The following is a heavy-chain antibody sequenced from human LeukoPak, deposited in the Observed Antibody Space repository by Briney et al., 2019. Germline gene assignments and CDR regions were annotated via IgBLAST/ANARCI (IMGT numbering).Heavy chain of an antibody. D-gene: IGHD2-15*01. V-gene: IGHV4-34*01. CDR3: ARWVVAADYFYYMDV. J-gene: IGHJ6*03. Sequence: PSETLSLTCAVYGGSFSGYYWSWIRQPPGKGLEWIGEINHSGSTNYNPSLKSRVTISVDTSKNQFSLKLSSVTAADTAVYYCARWVVAADYFYYMDVWGKETTVRVSS. CDR1: GGSFSGYY. CDR2: INHSGST.